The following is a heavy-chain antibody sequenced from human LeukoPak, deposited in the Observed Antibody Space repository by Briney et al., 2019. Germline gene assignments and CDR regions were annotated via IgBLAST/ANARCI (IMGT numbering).Heavy chain of an antibody. CDR3: ARSSDYDSGDYYPFQH. CDR1: GFTFSSYW. D-gene: IGHD3-22*01. CDR2: INQDGSEK. J-gene: IGHJ1*01. V-gene: IGHV3-7*01. Sequence: GVSLRLSCAASGFTFSSYWMSWVRQAPGKGLEWVANINQDGSEKYYVDSVKGRFTISRDNANNSLYLQMNSLRAEDTAVYYCARSSDYDSGDYYPFQHWGQGTLVTVSS.